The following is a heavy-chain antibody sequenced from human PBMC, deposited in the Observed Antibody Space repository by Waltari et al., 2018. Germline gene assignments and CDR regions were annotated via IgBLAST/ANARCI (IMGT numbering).Heavy chain of an antibody. V-gene: IGHV3-53*01. CDR3: ARDQRRAYYYYGMDV. J-gene: IGHJ6*02. CDR2: IYSGGST. D-gene: IGHD4-17*01. Sequence: EVQLVESGGGLIQPGGSLSLSCAASVLTVSSNYMSWVRQAPGKGLEWVSVIYSGGSTYYADSVKGRFTISRDNSKNTLYLQMNSLRAEDTAVYYCARDQRRAYYYYGMDVWGQGTTVTVSS. CDR1: VLTVSSNY.